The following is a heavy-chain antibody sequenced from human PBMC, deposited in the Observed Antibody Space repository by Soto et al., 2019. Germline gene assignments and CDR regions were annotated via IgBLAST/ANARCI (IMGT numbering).Heavy chain of an antibody. CDR1: GYTFTSYG. Sequence: EASVKVSCKASGYTFTSYGISWVRQAPGQGLEWMGWISAYNGNKNYAQKLQGRVTMTTDTSTSTAYMELRSLTSDDTAVYYCARDLASGWSNFDYWGQGTLVTVSS. D-gene: IGHD6-19*01. J-gene: IGHJ4*02. CDR3: ARDLASGWSNFDY. CDR2: ISAYNGNK. V-gene: IGHV1-18*01.